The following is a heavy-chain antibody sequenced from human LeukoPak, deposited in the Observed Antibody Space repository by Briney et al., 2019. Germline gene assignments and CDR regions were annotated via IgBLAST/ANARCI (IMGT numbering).Heavy chain of an antibody. CDR1: GFTFSSYG. V-gene: IGHV3-33*01. CDR2: IWYDGSNK. CDR3: ATDPRIVVAGTLGDY. D-gene: IGHD6-19*01. Sequence: GGSLRLSCAASGFTFSSYGMHWVRQAPGKGLEWVAVIWYDGSNKYYADSVKGRFTISRDNSKNTLYLQMNSLRAEDTAVYYCATDPRIVVAGTLGDYWGQGTLVTVSS. J-gene: IGHJ4*02.